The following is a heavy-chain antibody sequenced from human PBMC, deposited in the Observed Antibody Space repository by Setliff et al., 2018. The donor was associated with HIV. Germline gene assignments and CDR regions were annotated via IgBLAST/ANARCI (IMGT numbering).Heavy chain of an antibody. CDR3: ARGADGTTGSTPRYYYYYYMDV. Sequence: PGESLKISCAASGFTFSYYAMHWVRQAPGKGLEWVALISYDGSEKYYVDSVRGRFTISRDNAKNSLYLQMNSLRADDTAVYYCARGADGTTGSTPRYYYYYYMDVWGKGTAVTVSS. V-gene: IGHV3-30*07. D-gene: IGHD1-1*01. CDR1: GFTFSYYA. J-gene: IGHJ6*03. CDR2: ISYDGSEK.